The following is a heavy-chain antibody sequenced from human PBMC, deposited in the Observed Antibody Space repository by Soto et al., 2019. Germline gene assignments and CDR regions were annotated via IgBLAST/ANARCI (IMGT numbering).Heavy chain of an antibody. J-gene: IGHJ4*01. CDR2: ISGGGGSI. D-gene: IGHD2-8*01. V-gene: IGHV3-23*01. CDR1: RFVFSSYA. Sequence: GGSLRLSRVGSRFVFSSYAMNWVHQPPGKGLEWVSGISGGGGSIYYADTVKGRCTISRDNSKSTLYLQMSSLRVEDTAVYSCAKDLMVAPGDYFYSWGHGTLVTVSS. CDR3: AKDLMVAPGDYFYS.